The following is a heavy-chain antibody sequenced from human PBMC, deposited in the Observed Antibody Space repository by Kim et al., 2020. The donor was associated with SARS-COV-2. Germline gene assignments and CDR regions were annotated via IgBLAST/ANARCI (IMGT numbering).Heavy chain of an antibody. CDR3: ARVGRSSSQVSHFDY. D-gene: IGHD6-6*01. Sequence: QKFQGRVTMTRDTSTSTGYMELSSLRSEDTAVYYCARVGRSSSQVSHFDYWGQGTLVTVSS. J-gene: IGHJ4*02. V-gene: IGHV1-46*01.